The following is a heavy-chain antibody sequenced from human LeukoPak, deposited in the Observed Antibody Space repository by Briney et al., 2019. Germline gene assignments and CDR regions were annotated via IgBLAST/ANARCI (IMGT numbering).Heavy chain of an antibody. CDR2: IYYSGST. CDR3: ARGGAVAGYYYYYMDV. Sequence: SETLSLTCAVSGGSISSGGYSWSWIRQPPGKGLEWIGYIYYSGSTYYNPSLKSRVSISVDTSKNQFSLKLSSVTAADTAVYYCARGGAVAGYYYYYMDVWGKGTTVTISS. CDR1: GGSISSGGYS. V-gene: IGHV4-30-4*07. D-gene: IGHD6-19*01. J-gene: IGHJ6*03.